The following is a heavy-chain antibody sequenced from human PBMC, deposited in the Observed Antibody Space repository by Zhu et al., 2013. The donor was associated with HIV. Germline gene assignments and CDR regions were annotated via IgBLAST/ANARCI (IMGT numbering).Heavy chain of an antibody. Sequence: QVQLMQSGAEVKKPGASVKVSCKASGYTFNNYGITWVRQAPGQGLEWMGWIRSSPANTKYAQKFQGGVIMTTDTSTRAAYLELGSLRSDDSAVYYCARVRSLSGAFDLWGQGTMVTVSS. J-gene: IGHJ3*01. CDR3: ARVRSLSGAFDL. CDR2: IRSSPANT. V-gene: IGHV1-18*01. D-gene: IGHD3-10*01. CDR1: GYTFNNYG.